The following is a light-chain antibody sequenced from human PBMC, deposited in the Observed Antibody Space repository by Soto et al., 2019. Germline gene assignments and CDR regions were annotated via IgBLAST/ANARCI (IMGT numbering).Light chain of an antibody. V-gene: IGLV1-36*01. CDR2: SDD. Sequence: QSVLTQPPSVSEAPRQRVTISCSGSSSNIGNNAVNWYQQLPGKAPKLLIYSDDLLPFGVSDRFSGSKSGTSASLAISGLQSEDEADYYCAAWDDSLNGYVFGTGTKLTGL. CDR1: SSNIGNNA. J-gene: IGLJ1*01. CDR3: AAWDDSLNGYV.